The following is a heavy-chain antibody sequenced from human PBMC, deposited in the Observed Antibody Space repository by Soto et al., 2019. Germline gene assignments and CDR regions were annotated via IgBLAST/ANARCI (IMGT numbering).Heavy chain of an antibody. D-gene: IGHD3-10*01. CDR2: ISAYNGDT. CDR3: ARDIRGTSYYYYYMDV. CDR1: GYTFTNYG. Sequence: QVQLVQSGAEVKKPGASVKVSCQASGYTFTNYGISWVRQAPGQGLEWMGWISAYNGDTNYAQKLQGRVSMTTDTSTSTAYMDLRSLRSDDTAVYYCARDIRGTSYYYYYMDVWGKGTTVTVSS. J-gene: IGHJ6*03. V-gene: IGHV1-18*01.